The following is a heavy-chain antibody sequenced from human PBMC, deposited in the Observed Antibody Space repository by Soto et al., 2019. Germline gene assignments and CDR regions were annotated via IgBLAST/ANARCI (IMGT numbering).Heavy chain of an antibody. CDR2: IYYSGST. CDR3: ARDYGGSYYYFDY. V-gene: IGHV4-30-4*01. CDR1: GGSISSGDYY. D-gene: IGHD4-17*01. Sequence: PSETLSLTCTVSGGSISSGDYYWSWIRQPPGKGLEWIGYIYYSGSTYYNPSLKGRVTISVDTSKNQFSLKLSSVTAADTAVYYCARDYGGSYYYFDYWGQGNLVTVSS. J-gene: IGHJ4*02.